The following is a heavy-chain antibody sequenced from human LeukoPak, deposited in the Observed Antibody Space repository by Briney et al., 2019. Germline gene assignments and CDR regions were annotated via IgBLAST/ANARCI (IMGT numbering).Heavy chain of an antibody. CDR3: AKDPGPTIFGVVIGAFDI. CDR2: ISWNSGSI. V-gene: IGHV3-9*01. J-gene: IGHJ3*02. D-gene: IGHD3-3*01. CDR1: GFTFDGYA. Sequence: GGSLRLSCAASGFTFDGYAMHWVRQAPGKGLEWVSGISWNSGSIGYADSVKGRFTISRDNAKNSLYLQMNSLRAEDTALYYCAKDPGPTIFGVVIGAFDIWGQGTTVTVSS.